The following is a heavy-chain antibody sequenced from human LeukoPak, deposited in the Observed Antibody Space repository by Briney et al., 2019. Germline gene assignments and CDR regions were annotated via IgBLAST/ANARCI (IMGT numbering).Heavy chain of an antibody. CDR3: ARGRAYCGGDCYSPLGY. D-gene: IGHD2-21*02. V-gene: IGHV3-48*04. J-gene: IGHJ4*02. CDR2: ISSSSRTI. CDR1: GFTFSGHS. Sequence: GGSLRLSCAASGFTFSGHSMKWVRQAPGKGLEWISYISSSSRTIYYADSVKGRFTISRDNAKNSLYLQMSSLSAEDTAVYYCARGRAYCGGDCYSPLGYWGQGTLVTVSS.